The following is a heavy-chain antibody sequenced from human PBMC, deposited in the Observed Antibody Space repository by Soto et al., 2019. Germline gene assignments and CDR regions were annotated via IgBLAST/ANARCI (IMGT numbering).Heavy chain of an antibody. V-gene: IGHV3-23*01. CDR2: ISGSGGST. Sequence: GGSLRLSCAASGFTFSSYAMSWVRQAPGKGLEWVSAISGSGGSTYYADSVKGRFTISRDNSKNTLYLQMNSLRAEDTAVYYCAKNPSIYSSSSLYYYYYYYMDVWGKGTTVTVSS. CDR1: GFTFSSYA. CDR3: AKNPSIYSSSSLYYYYYYYMDV. D-gene: IGHD6-6*01. J-gene: IGHJ6*03.